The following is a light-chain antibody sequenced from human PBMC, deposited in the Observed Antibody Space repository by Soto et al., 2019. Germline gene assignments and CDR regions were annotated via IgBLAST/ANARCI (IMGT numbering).Light chain of an antibody. Sequence: QSALTQPASVSGSPGQSISIPCTGTSSDVVTYNLVSWYQQHPGKAPTVLIYEGTKRPSGVSNRFSGSKSGNTASLTISGLQTEDEADYYCYSFAGSTTFSYVFGPGTKVTVL. CDR1: SSDVVTYNL. J-gene: IGLJ1*01. CDR2: EGT. V-gene: IGLV2-23*03. CDR3: YSFAGSTTFSYV.